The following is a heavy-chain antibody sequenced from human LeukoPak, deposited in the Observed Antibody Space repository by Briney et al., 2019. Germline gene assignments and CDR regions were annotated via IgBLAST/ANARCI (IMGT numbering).Heavy chain of an antibody. CDR3: AKDTGYYYDSSGSLQH. V-gene: IGHV3-9*01. D-gene: IGHD3-22*01. CDR2: IGWNSGSI. CDR1: GFTFDDYA. J-gene: IGHJ1*01. Sequence: GRSLRLSCAASGFTFDDYAMHWVRQAPGKGLEWVSGIGWNSGSIGYADSVKGRFTISRDNAKNSLYLQMNSLRAEDTALYYCAKDTGYYYDSSGSLQHWGQGTLVTVSS.